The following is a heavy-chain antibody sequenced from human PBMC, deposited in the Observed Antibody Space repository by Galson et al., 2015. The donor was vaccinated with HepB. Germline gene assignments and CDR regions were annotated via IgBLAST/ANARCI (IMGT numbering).Heavy chain of an antibody. V-gene: IGHV3-69-1*01. CDR1: GFFFSDHN. CDR3: ARDLFAVSPPPTNYMDV. CDR2: ISSSGTV. Sequence: SLRLSCAASGFFFSDHNMNWVRQAPGEGLEWVSSISSSGTVYYADSLKGRSTISRDNAKNSLDLQVNSLRTEDTAVYYCARDLFAVSPPPTNYMDVWGTGTTVTVSS. J-gene: IGHJ6*03. D-gene: IGHD3-3*01.